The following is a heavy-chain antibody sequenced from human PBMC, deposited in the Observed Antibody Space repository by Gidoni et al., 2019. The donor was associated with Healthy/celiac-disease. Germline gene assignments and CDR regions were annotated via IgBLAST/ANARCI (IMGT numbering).Heavy chain of an antibody. V-gene: IGHV3-30*03. CDR2: ISYDGSNK. J-gene: IGHJ5*02. CDR1: GFTFSSYG. D-gene: IGHD3-22*01. Sequence: QVQLVESGGGVVQPGRSLRLSCAASGFTFSSYGMHWVRQAPGKGLEWVAVISYDGSNKYYADSVKGRFTISRDNSKNTLYLQMNSLRAEDTAVYYCARNYYDSSGYYPNWFDPWGQGTLVTVSS. CDR3: ARNYYDSSGYYPNWFDP.